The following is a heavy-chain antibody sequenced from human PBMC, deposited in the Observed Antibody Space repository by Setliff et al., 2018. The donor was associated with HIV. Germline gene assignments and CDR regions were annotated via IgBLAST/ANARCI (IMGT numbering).Heavy chain of an antibody. V-gene: IGHV4-59*01. D-gene: IGHD3-3*01. CDR1: GDSMDNDY. Sequence: SETLSLTCSVSGDSMDNDYWSWVRQPPGKGLEWIGFVHYAGSATYNPSLKSRVTISRDRSKNQFSLNLTSVTAADTAVYYCARDRGSYNFWSGLARGDNWFDPWGQGTLVTVSS. J-gene: IGHJ5*02. CDR2: VHYAGSA. CDR3: ARDRGSYNFWSGLARGDNWFDP.